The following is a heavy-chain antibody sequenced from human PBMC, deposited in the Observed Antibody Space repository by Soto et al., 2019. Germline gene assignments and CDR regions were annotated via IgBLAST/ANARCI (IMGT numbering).Heavy chain of an antibody. D-gene: IGHD2-15*01. V-gene: IGHV4-30-4*02. CDR3: ARDKYCSGGSCRKNWFDP. CDR1: GGSINSDESY. J-gene: IGHJ5*02. Sequence: SETLSLTCTVSGGSINSDESYWSWIRQTPGGGLGWIGYVWHSGSAYYNPSLAGRATISLDMSKNQFSLKLTSVTAADTAVYYCARDKYCSGGSCRKNWFDPWGQGTLVTVSS. CDR2: VWHSGSA.